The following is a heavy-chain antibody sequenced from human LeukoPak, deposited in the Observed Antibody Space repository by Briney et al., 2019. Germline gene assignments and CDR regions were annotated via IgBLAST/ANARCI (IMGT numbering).Heavy chain of an antibody. V-gene: IGHV1-69*06. CDR2: IIPIYGTA. J-gene: IGHJ6*03. D-gene: IGHD1-26*01. CDR1: GGTLSSYA. Sequence: ASVKVSCKASGGTLSSYAISWVRQAPGQGLEWMGGIIPIYGTADYAQKFQGRVTITADKSTSTFYMELSGLRSEDTAVYYCARSYSGSYYYYYYMDVWGKGTTVTVSS. CDR3: ARSYSGSYYYYYYMDV.